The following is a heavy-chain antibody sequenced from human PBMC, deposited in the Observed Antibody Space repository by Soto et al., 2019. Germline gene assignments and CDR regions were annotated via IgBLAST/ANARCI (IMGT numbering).Heavy chain of an antibody. J-gene: IGHJ3*02. CDR2: INAGNGNT. CDR1: GYTFTSYA. V-gene: IGHV1-3*01. D-gene: IGHD2-21*02. Sequence: QVQLVQSGAEVKKPGASVKVSCKASGYTFTSYAMHWVRQAPGQRLEWMGWINAGNGNTKYSQKFQGRVTITRDTSASTAYMELSSLRSEDTAVYYCARSRETATHAFDIWGLGRMVTVSS. CDR3: ARSRETATHAFDI.